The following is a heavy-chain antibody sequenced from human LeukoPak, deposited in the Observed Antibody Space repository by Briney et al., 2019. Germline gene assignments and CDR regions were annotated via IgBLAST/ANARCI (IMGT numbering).Heavy chain of an antibody. Sequence: GGSLRLSCAASGFTFSDYYMSWIGQAPGKGLEWVSYIGSSGSTIYYADSVKGRLTISRDKATNSLYLQRNGLRAEDTAVYYCARDRRTYYYDSSGFWGQGTLVTVSS. V-gene: IGHV3-11*04. D-gene: IGHD3-22*01. CDR3: ARDRRTYYYDSSGF. CDR2: IGSSGSTI. CDR1: GFTFSDYY. J-gene: IGHJ4*02.